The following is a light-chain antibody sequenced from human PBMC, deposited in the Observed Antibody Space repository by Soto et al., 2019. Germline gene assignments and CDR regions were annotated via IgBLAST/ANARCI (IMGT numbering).Light chain of an antibody. CDR3: QHYNTSPWT. J-gene: IGKJ1*01. CDR1: PSISSW. Sequence: DIQMTQSPSTLSASVGDRVTITCRASPSISSWLAWYQQKPGKGPKLLIYKASHLESGVPSRFSGSGSGTEFTLTISSLQPGDFATYYCQHYNTSPWTFGHGTKVDIK. V-gene: IGKV1-5*03. CDR2: KAS.